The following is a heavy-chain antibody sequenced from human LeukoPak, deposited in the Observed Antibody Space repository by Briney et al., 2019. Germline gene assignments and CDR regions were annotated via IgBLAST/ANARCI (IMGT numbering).Heavy chain of an antibody. CDR3: AKGTTDYDASDPLDF. J-gene: IGHJ4*02. Sequence: GGSLRLSCVASGFTFSSYSMNWVRQAPGKGLEWVSCISTSSSYIYYADSVKGRFTISRDQSKSTVYLQMTSLRAEDTAVSYCAKGTTDYDASDPLDFWGQGTLVTVSS. D-gene: IGHD3-16*01. CDR1: GFTFSSYS. V-gene: IGHV3-21*03. CDR2: ISTSSSYI.